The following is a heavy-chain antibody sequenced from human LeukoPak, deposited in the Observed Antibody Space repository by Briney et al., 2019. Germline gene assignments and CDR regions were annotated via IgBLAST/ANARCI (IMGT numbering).Heavy chain of an antibody. J-gene: IGHJ4*02. V-gene: IGHV3-30-3*01. CDR2: ISYDGSNK. CDR1: GFTFSSYA. Sequence: GGSLRLSCAASGFTFSSYAMHWVRQAPGKGLEWVAVISYDGSNKYYADSVKGRFTISRDNSKNTLYLQMNSLRAEDTAVYYCARGGATSLHYFDYWGQGTLVTVSS. CDR3: ARGGATSLHYFDY. D-gene: IGHD1-1*01.